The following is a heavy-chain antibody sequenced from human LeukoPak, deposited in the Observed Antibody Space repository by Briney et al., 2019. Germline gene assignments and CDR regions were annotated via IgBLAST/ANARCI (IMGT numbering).Heavy chain of an antibody. Sequence: VASVTVSCTASGYTFTSYDINWVRQATGQGLEWMGWMNPNSGNTGYAQKFQGRVTMTRNTSISTAYMELSSLRSEDTAVYYCARGPPLRYYDSSGVGGVWFDPWGQGTLVTVSS. CDR3: ARGPPLRYYDSSGVGGVWFDP. J-gene: IGHJ5*02. D-gene: IGHD3-22*01. CDR1: GYTFTSYD. V-gene: IGHV1-8*01. CDR2: MNPNSGNT.